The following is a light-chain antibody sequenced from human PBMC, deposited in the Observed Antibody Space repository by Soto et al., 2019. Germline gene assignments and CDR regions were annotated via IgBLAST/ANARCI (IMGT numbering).Light chain of an antibody. J-gene: IGKJ5*01. V-gene: IGKV3-15*01. CDR3: QQYNKWPSIT. CDR1: QSVSSN. Sequence: EIVMTQSPATLSVSPGERATLSCRASQSVSSNLAWYQQKPGQAPRLLIYGASTRATGMPARFSGSGSGTEFTLTISSLQSEDFAVYYCQQYNKWPSITFGQGTRLEIK. CDR2: GAS.